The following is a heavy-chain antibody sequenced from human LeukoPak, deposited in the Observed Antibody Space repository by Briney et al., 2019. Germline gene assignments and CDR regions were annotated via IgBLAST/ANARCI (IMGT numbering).Heavy chain of an antibody. CDR3: ARDLMATITNWFDP. Sequence: GASVKVSCKASGYTFTGYYVHWVRQAPGQGLEWMGWINPNSGGTNYAQKFQGRVTMTRDTSTSTAYMELSRLRSDDTAVYYCARDLMATITNWFDPWGQGTLVTVSS. CDR2: INPNSGGT. CDR1: GYTFTGYY. V-gene: IGHV1-2*02. J-gene: IGHJ5*02. D-gene: IGHD5-24*01.